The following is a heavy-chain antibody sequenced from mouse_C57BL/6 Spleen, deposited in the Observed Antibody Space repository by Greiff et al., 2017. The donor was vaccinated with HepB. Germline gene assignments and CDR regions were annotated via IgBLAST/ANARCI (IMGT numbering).Heavy chain of an antibody. CDR1: GFSLTSYG. V-gene: IGHV2-2*01. Sequence: VHLVESGPGLVQPSQSLSITCTVSGFSLTSYGVHWVRQSPGKGLEWLGVIWSGGSTDYNAAFISRLSISKDNSKSQVFFKMNSLQADDTAIYYCARANWDVTWFAYWGQGTLVTVSA. CDR2: IWSGGST. J-gene: IGHJ3*01. D-gene: IGHD4-1*01. CDR3: ARANWDVTWFAY.